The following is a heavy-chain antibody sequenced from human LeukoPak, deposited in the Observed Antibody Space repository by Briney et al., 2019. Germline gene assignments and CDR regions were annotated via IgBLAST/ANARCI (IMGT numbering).Heavy chain of an antibody. D-gene: IGHD2-21*01. Sequence: PSETLSLTCTVSGGSISSYYWSWIRQPPGKGLEWIGYIFYSGSTNYNLSLKSRVTFSEDTSKNQFSLKLTSVTAADTAVYYCARGSDGYLDYGGQGTLVTVSS. V-gene: IGHV4-59*01. CDR2: IFYSGST. CDR1: GGSISSYY. J-gene: IGHJ4*02. CDR3: ARGSDGYLDY.